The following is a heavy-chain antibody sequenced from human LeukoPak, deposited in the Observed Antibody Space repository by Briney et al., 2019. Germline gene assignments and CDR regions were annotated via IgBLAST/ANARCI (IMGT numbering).Heavy chain of an antibody. J-gene: IGHJ4*02. Sequence: KPSETLSLTCTVSGASMSNSFWSWIRQPAGKGLEWIGRIYSSGRTNYNPSLKSRVTLSIDTSNNQLSLKLTSVTAADTASYYCARAPAGCGGTCSFDYWGQGTLVTVSS. V-gene: IGHV4-4*07. CDR1: GASMSNSF. CDR3: ARAPAGCGGTCSFDY. D-gene: IGHD2-15*01. CDR2: IYSSGRT.